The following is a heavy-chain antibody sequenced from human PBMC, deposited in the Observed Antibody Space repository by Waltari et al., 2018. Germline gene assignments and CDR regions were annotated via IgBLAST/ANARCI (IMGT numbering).Heavy chain of an antibody. CDR3: SRSGSDDWFDP. D-gene: IGHD2-15*01. CDR1: GYTFTDYY. Sequence: EVQLLQSGAEVKKPGATVKISCKSSGYTFTDYYIHWGKQTPGKGLEGMGGVGPKDGETIYAEKFQDRVTISADTSTDTVYMIMNGLRFDDTALYFCSRSGSDDWFDPWGRGTPVTVVS. V-gene: IGHV1-69-2*01. J-gene: IGHJ5*02. CDR2: VGPKDGET.